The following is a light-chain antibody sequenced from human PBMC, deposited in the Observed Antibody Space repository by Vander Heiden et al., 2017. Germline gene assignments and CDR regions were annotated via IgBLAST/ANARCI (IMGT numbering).Light chain of an antibody. CDR2: DAS. CDR1: QSVSSY. J-gene: IGKJ3*01. CDR3: QQRSNWPPLFT. Sequence: EMVLTQSPATLSWSPGERPTLSCRASQSVSSYFAWYQQKPGQAPRLLIYDASNRATGIPARFSGSGSGTDFTLTISSLVPEDFAVYYCQQRSNWPPLFTFGPGTKVDIK. V-gene: IGKV3-11*01.